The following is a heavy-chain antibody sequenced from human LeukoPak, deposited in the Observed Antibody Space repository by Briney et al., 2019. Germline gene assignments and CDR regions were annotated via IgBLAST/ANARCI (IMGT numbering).Heavy chain of an antibody. Sequence: GGSLRLSCAASGFTFSSYAMHWVRQAPGKGLEYVSAISSNGGSTYYANSVKGRFTISRDNSKNTLYLQMGSLRAEDVAVYYCARGTAGYGDYGSRYFDLWGRGTLVTVSS. D-gene: IGHD4-17*01. CDR1: GFTFSSYA. CDR3: ARGTAGYGDYGSRYFDL. CDR2: ISSNGGST. J-gene: IGHJ2*01. V-gene: IGHV3-64*01.